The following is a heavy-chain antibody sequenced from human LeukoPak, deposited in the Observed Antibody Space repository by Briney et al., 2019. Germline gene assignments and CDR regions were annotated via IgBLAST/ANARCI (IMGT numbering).Heavy chain of an antibody. V-gene: IGHV4-59*01. CDR1: GGFISSYY. CDR2: IYYSGST. Sequence: SETLSFTCTVSGGFISSYYWSWIRQPPGKGLEWIGYIYYSGSTNYNHSLKSRVTISVDTSKNQFSLKLSSVTAADTAVYYGARGTGHYDILTGYYMGVVDPWGQGTLVTVSS. CDR3: ARGTGHYDILTGYYMGVVDP. J-gene: IGHJ5*02. D-gene: IGHD3-9*01.